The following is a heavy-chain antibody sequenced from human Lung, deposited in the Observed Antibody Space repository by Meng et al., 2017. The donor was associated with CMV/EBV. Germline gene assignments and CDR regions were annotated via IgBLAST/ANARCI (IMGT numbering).Heavy chain of an antibody. V-gene: IGHV3-30*02. CDR1: GLSTYG. D-gene: IGHD1-1*01. J-gene: IGHJ4*02. CDR2: IWFDGSSK. CDR3: AKDGKSGGYLDY. Sequence: VQLVEAGGGVVQPGGSLRLSCGASGLSTYGMHWVRQVPGKGLEWVAFIWFDGSSKYYADSVKGRFSISRDNSKNTLYLQMNSLRPEDTGVYYCAKDGKSGGYLDYWGQGTLVTVSS.